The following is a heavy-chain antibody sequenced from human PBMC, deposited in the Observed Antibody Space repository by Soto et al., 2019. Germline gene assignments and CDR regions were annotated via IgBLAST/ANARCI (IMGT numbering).Heavy chain of an antibody. J-gene: IGHJ6*02. V-gene: IGHV4-31*03. CDR1: GGSISSGGYY. Sequence: SETLSLTCTVSGGSISSGGYYWSWIRQHPGKGLEWIGYIYYSGSTYYNPSLKSRVTISVDTSKNQFSLKLSPVTAADTAVYYCARGGRRSPGMDVWGQGTTVTVSS. CDR2: IYYSGST. CDR3: ARGGRRSPGMDV.